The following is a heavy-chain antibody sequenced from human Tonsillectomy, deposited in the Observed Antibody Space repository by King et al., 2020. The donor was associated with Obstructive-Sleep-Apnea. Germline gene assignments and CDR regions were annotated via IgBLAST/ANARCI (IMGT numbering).Heavy chain of an antibody. CDR2: TIPILGIT. CDR3: ARSPGETTVTPYY. Sequence: GQLVQSGAEVKKPGSSVRVSCKTSGGTFSSYDITWVRQAPGQGLEWMGRTIPILGITNYAQKFQGRVTITADKSTSIAYMELSSLRSEDTAVYYCARSPGETTVTPYYWGQGTLVTVSS. J-gene: IGHJ4*02. V-gene: IGHV1-69*04. CDR1: GGTFSSYD. D-gene: IGHD4-17*01.